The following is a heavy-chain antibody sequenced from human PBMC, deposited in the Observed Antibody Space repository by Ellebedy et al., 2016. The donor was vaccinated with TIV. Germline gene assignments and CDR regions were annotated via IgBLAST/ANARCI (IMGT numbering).Heavy chain of an antibody. J-gene: IGHJ6*01. V-gene: IGHV4/OR15-8*01. CDR1: GGSITSINW. CDR2: IYHSGAT. Sequence: SETLSLXCVVSGGSITSINWWNWVRQPPGKGLEWVGEIYHSGATNYNPALKSRVTISVDKSKNQFSLNLTSVTAADTAVYYCTRGNAMDVWGQGTTVIVSS. CDR3: TRGNAMDV.